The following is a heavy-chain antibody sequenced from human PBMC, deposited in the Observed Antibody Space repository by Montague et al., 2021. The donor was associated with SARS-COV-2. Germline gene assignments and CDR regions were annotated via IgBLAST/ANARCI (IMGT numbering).Heavy chain of an antibody. CDR3: ARHSGGSEVAGLDY. V-gene: IGHV4-39*01. J-gene: IGHJ4*02. CDR2: FYFGGKX. Sequence: SETLSLTCSVSGNSLSNSRYFWGWIRQPPRKGLEWIGSFYFGGKXLHNSSLESRVTISVDTSKNQFSLQLSSVTASDTAVYYCARHSGGSEVAGLDYWGQGILVTVSS. D-gene: IGHD6-19*01. CDR1: GNSLSNSRYF.